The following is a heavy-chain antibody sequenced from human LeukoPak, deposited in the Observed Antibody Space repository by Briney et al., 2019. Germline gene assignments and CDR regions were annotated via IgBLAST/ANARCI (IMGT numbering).Heavy chain of an antibody. CDR1: GGSISTYY. J-gene: IGHJ4*02. Sequence: SETLSLTCTVSGGSISTYYWSWIRQPPGKGLEWIGYVYYTGSTNYNPSLKSRVTILVDTSKNQFSLKLRSVTAADTAEYYCARETDSNFFDSWGQGTLVTVSS. D-gene: IGHD3-3*02. V-gene: IGHV4-59*12. CDR3: ARETDSNFFDS. CDR2: VYYTGST.